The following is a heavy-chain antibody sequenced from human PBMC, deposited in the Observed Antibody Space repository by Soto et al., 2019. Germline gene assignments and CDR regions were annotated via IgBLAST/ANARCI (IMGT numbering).Heavy chain of an antibody. CDR3: ARGIKAGTTTSSITDY. J-gene: IGHJ4*02. D-gene: IGHD1-1*01. CDR1: GYTFTSYG. Sequence: ASVKVSCKASGYTFTSYGISWVRQAPGQGLEWMGWISAYNGNTNYAQKLQGRVTMTTDTSTSTAYMELRSLRSDDTAVYYCARGIKAGTTTSSITDYWGQGTLVTVSS. V-gene: IGHV1-18*04. CDR2: ISAYNGNT.